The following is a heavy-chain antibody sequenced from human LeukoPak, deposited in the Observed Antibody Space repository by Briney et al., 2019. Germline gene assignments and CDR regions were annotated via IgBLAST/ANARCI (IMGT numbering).Heavy chain of an antibody. Sequence: TASETLSLTCTVSGGSISNTSYYWGWIRQPPGKGLEWIGSIYYSGTTYYNPSLKSRVTISVDTSKNQFSLKLSSVTAADTAFYYCAREMLNGSGYFDYWGQGTLVTVSS. CDR1: GGSISNTSYY. CDR2: IYYSGTT. J-gene: IGHJ4*02. D-gene: IGHD3-3*01. V-gene: IGHV4-39*07. CDR3: AREMLNGSGYFDY.